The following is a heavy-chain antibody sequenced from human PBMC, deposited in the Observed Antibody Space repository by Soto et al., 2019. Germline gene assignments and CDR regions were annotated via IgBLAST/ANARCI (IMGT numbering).Heavy chain of an antibody. CDR3: ARDQGASYGLYYFDY. D-gene: IGHD5-18*01. CDR1: GFTFRSYA. CDR2: VSASGTGT. V-gene: IGHV3-23*01. J-gene: IGHJ4*02. Sequence: GGALRLSCAASGFTFRSYAMSWVRQAPGKGLEWVSAVSASGTGTYYSDSVKGRFTISRDNSKNTLYLQMNSLRAEDTALYYCARDQGASYGLYYFDYWGQGTLVTVSS.